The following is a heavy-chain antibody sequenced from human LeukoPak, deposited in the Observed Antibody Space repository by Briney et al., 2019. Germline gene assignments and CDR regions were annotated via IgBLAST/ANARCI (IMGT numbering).Heavy chain of an antibody. CDR2: ISAYSGNT. D-gene: IGHD1/OR15-1a*01. V-gene: IGHV1-18*04. CDR1: GYTFTSNG. CDR3: ARDRTYAFDL. J-gene: IGHJ4*02. Sequence: ASVKVSCKASGYTFTSNGISWVRQAPGQGPEWMGWISAYSGNTNYAQKFQGRVTMTTDTSTSTAYMELRSLRSDDTAVYYCARDRTYAFDLWGQGTLVTVSS.